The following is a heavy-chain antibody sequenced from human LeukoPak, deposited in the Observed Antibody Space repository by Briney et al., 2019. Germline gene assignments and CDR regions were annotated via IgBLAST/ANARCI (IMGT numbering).Heavy chain of an antibody. CDR3: ARDPTYGSGSYDY. CDR2: SSSSGSTI. D-gene: IGHD3-10*01. Sequence: PGGSLRLYCAASGLTFSSYEMNWVSQAPGKGREWVSYSSSSGSTIYYADSVKGRFTISRDNAKNSLYLQMNSLRAEDTAVYYCARDPTYGSGSYDYWGQGTLVTVSS. CDR1: GLTFSSYE. V-gene: IGHV3-48*03. J-gene: IGHJ4*02.